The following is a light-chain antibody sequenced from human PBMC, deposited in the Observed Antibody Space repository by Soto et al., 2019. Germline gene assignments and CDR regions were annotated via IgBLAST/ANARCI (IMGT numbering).Light chain of an antibody. J-gene: IGLJ2*01. CDR2: EFR. Sequence: QSALTQPLSASGSPGQSVTISCTGAASNVGGYNFVSWYQQFPGKAPKLIISEFRERPSGVPDRFSGSKSGNTASLTISGLQAEDEADYYCSSYAGSNNEIFGGGTKVTVL. CDR3: SSYAGSNNEI. V-gene: IGLV2-8*01. CDR1: ASNVGGYNF.